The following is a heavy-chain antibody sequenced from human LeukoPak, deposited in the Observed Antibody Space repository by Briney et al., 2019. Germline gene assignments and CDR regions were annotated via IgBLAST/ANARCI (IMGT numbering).Heavy chain of an antibody. CDR1: GGTFSSYA. CDR2: IIPIFGTA. Sequence: SVKVSCKASGGTFSSYAISWVRQAPGQGLEWMGGIIPIFGTANYAQKFQGRVTITADKSTSTAYMELSSLRSEDTAVYYCARGEGGYDSSGYYPFDYWGQGTLVTVSS. CDR3: ARGEGGYDSSGYYPFDY. V-gene: IGHV1-69*06. J-gene: IGHJ4*02. D-gene: IGHD3-22*01.